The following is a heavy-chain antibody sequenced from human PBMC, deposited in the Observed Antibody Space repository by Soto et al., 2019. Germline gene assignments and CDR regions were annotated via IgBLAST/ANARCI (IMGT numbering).Heavy chain of an antibody. J-gene: IGHJ6*02. Sequence: GASVKVSCKASGFTFTSSAVQWVRQARGQRLEWIGWIVVGSGNTNYAQKFQERVTITRDMSTSTAYMELSSLRSEDTAVYCCAADRGVRGVFLGTYGMDVWGQGTTVTVSS. CDR1: GFTFTSSA. V-gene: IGHV1-58*01. D-gene: IGHD3-10*01. CDR3: AADRGVRGVFLGTYGMDV. CDR2: IVVGSGNT.